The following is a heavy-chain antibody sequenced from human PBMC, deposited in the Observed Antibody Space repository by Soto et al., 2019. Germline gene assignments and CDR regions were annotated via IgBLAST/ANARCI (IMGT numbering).Heavy chain of an antibody. CDR2: IIPIFGTA. CDR1: VGTFSSYA. CDR3: ARVSVTIFGVVTRTWFDP. Sequence: QVQLVQSGAEVKKPGSSVKVSCKASVGTFSSYAISWVRQAPGQGLEWMGGIIPIFGTANYAQKFQDRVTITADESTSTAYIELSSLRSEDTAVYYCARVSVTIFGVVTRTWFDPWGQGTLVTVSS. J-gene: IGHJ5*02. V-gene: IGHV1-69*01. D-gene: IGHD3-3*01.